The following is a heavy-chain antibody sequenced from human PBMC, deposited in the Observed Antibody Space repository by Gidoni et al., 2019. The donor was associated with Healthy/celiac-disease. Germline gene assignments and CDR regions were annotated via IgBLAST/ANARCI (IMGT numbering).Heavy chain of an antibody. Sequence: EVQLLESGGGLVQPGGSLRLSCAASGFTFSSYAMSWVRQAPGKGLAWGSAISGSGGSTYYADSVKGRFTIARDNSKNTLYLQMNSLRAEDTAVYYCAKDYYDSSGYYSGSFDYWGQGTLVTVSS. J-gene: IGHJ4*02. CDR1: GFTFSSYA. V-gene: IGHV3-23*01. CDR3: AKDYYDSSGYYSGSFDY. D-gene: IGHD3-22*01. CDR2: ISGSGGST.